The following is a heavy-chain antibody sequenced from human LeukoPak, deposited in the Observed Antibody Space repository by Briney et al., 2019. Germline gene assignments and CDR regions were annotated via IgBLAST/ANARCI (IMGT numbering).Heavy chain of an antibody. Sequence: GGSLRLSCAASGFTVSSNYMSWVRQAPGKGLEWVSVIYSGGSTYYADSVKGRFTISRDNSKNTLYLQMNSLRAEDTAVYYCGRAPSGPFDYWGQGTLVTVSS. J-gene: IGHJ4*02. D-gene: IGHD7-27*01. CDR3: GRAPSGPFDY. CDR1: GFTVSSNY. V-gene: IGHV3-66*02. CDR2: IYSGGST.